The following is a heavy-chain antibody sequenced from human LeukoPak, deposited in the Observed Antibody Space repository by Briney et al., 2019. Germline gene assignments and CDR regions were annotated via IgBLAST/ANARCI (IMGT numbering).Heavy chain of an antibody. Sequence: GGSLRLSCVASGFTFSSYGMHWVRQAPGKGLEWVAVILYDGSNKYNADSVKGRFTISRDTSKNTLYLQMSSLRAEDTAVYYCAKAWRAYGDYHTFDIWGLGTMVTVSS. J-gene: IGHJ3*02. D-gene: IGHD4-17*01. CDR2: ILYDGSNK. V-gene: IGHV3-30*18. CDR1: GFTFSSYG. CDR3: AKAWRAYGDYHTFDI.